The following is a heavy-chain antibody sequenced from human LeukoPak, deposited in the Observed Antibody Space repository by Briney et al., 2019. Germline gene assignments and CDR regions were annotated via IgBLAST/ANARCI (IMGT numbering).Heavy chain of an antibody. CDR1: GFTFSNYG. CDR2: IWYDGSNK. J-gene: IGHJ4*02. V-gene: IGHV3-33*01. Sequence: PGGSLRLSCAASGFTFSNYGMHWVRQAPGGKGLEWVAVIWYDGSNKYYADSVKGRFTISRDNSKNTVYLQMNSLRAEDTAVYFCARGGSGSNLDYWGQGTLVTVSS. CDR3: ARGGSGSNLDY. D-gene: IGHD3-10*01.